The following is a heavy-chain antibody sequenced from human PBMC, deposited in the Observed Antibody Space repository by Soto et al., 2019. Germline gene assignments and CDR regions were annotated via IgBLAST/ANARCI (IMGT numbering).Heavy chain of an antibody. CDR2: SSGSGGST. CDR3: AKDRRVGATSVRFDS. Sequence: PWGSLRLSCVSSVFTFSSYAMNWVRQAPGKGLEWVSASSGSGGSTYYAASVTGRFTISRDNSKNTLYLQMNSLRAEDTAVYYCAKDRRVGATSVRFDSWGQGTLVTVSS. CDR1: VFTFSSYA. V-gene: IGHV3-23*01. J-gene: IGHJ4*02. D-gene: IGHD1-26*01.